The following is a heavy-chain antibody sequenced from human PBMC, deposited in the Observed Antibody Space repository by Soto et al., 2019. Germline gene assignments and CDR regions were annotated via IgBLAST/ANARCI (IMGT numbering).Heavy chain of an antibody. V-gene: IGHV4-39*01. Sequence: SETLSLTCTVSGGSISSYYWGWIRQPPGKGLEWIGSIYYSGSTYYNPSLKSRVTISVDTSKNQFSLKLSSVTAADTAVYYCGRKPGLCVSPACLGYYSVDVGGKGTRVTFS. CDR1: GGSISSYY. CDR2: IYYSGST. J-gene: IGHJ6*04. D-gene: IGHD3-16*01. CDR3: GRKPGLCVSPACLGYYSVDV.